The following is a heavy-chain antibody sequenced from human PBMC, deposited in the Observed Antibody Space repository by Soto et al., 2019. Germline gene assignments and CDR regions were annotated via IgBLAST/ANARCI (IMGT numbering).Heavy chain of an antibody. V-gene: IGHV3-30*03. D-gene: IGHD5-18*01. J-gene: IGHJ4*02. CDR2: VSYDEITK. Sequence: GGSQRLSSGASGFSYLRYVMTCVRQASGKWLQWVSVVSYDEITKYYADCVKGRFTISRDNSKNTVYLQMNSLRPEDTAVYYCARPLGLLRRAMAQGSDYGGRGSLVPICS. CDR3: ARPLGLLRRAMAQGSDY. CDR1: GFSYLRYV.